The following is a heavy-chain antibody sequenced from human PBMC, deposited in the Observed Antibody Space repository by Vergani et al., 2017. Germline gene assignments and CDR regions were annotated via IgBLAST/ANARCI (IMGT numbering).Heavy chain of an antibody. V-gene: IGHV1-46*01. Sequence: QVQLVQSGAEVKKPGASVKVSCKASGYTFTSYYMHWVRHAPGQGLEWMGIINPSGGSTRYAQNFQGRVTMTRDTSTSTVYMELSSLRSEETAVYYCARGPPRIAARPGNAFDIWGQGTMVTVSS. CDR3: ARGPPRIAARPGNAFDI. J-gene: IGHJ3*02. D-gene: IGHD6-6*01. CDR2: INPSGGST. CDR1: GYTFTSYY.